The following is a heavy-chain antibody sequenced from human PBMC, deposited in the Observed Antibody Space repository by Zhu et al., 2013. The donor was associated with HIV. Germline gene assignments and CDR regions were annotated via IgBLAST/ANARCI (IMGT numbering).Heavy chain of an antibody. Sequence: QVQLVQSGAEVKKPGSSVKVSCKASRGTFNSHAISWVRQAPGQGFEWMGGIIPVFGTPNYAQKFQGRVTITADKSTSTAYMELRSLRSEDTAVYYCAGDSSGYLGWGRGYPGHRLL. J-gene: IGHJ4*03. CDR3: AGDSSGYLG. CDR1: RGTFNSHA. V-gene: IGHV1-69*06. D-gene: IGHD3-22*01. CDR2: IIPVFGTP.